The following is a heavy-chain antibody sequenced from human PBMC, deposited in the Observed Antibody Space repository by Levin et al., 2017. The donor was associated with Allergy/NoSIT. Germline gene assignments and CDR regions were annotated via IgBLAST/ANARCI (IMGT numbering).Heavy chain of an antibody. Sequence: GASVKVSCEASGFTFSSHAMSWVRQTPGKELEWVSAISASDTRTYYADSVRGRFTISRDNSKNTLYLRMNSLRVEDTAIYYCAREGAGDFLKKTFDYWGQGSLVTVSS. V-gene: IGHV3-23*01. CDR2: ISASDTRT. J-gene: IGHJ4*02. CDR1: GFTFSSHA. D-gene: IGHD2-21*02. CDR3: AREGAGDFLKKTFDY.